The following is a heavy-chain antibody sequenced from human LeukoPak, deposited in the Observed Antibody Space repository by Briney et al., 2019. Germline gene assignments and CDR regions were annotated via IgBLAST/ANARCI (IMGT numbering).Heavy chain of an antibody. CDR3: ARDLAYSSGWYPTNWFDP. J-gene: IGHJ5*02. D-gene: IGHD6-19*01. CDR1: GDSVSSNSAA. CDR2: TYYRSKWYN. Sequence: SQTLSLTCAISGDSVSSNSAAWNWIRQSPSRGLEWLGRTYYRSKWYNDYAVSVRSRITINPDTSKNQFSLQLNSVTPEDTAVYYCARDLAYSSGWYPTNWFDPWGQGTLVTVSS. V-gene: IGHV6-1*01.